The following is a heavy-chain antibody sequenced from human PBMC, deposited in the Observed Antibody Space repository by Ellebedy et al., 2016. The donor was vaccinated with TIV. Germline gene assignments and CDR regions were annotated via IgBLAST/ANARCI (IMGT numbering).Heavy chain of an antibody. V-gene: IGHV3-23*01. CDR1: GFTFNNYA. CDR3: AKDLQYYYDSSGYYYAGRSPDYCFHY. J-gene: IGHJ4*02. Sequence: GGSLRLXXAASGFTFNNYAMNWVRQAPGKGPEWVSAISGDADATYYAVSVKGRFTISRDNSKNTLYLQMNSLRAEDTAVYYCAKDLQYYYDSSGYYYAGRSPDYCFHYWGQGTLVTVSS. CDR2: ISGDADAT. D-gene: IGHD3-22*01.